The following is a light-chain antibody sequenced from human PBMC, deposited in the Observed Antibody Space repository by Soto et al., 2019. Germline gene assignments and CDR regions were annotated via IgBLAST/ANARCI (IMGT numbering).Light chain of an antibody. CDR3: QQLRMYPST. V-gene: IGKV1-5*01. J-gene: IGKJ4*01. Sequence: DIQMTQSPSTLSASVGDRVTITCRASQNIGTSLAWYQQTPGKAPKLLISDASTLESGVPSRFGGSGSGTDFALTITSLQAEDFATYYCQQLRMYPSTFGGGTKVDI. CDR2: DAS. CDR1: QNIGTS.